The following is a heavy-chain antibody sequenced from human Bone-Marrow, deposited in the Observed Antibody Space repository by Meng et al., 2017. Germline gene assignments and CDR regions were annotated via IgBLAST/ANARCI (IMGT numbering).Heavy chain of an antibody. CDR2: IYYSGST. J-gene: IGHJ4*02. CDR1: GGSISSGGYY. V-gene: IGHV4-31*03. Sequence: SETLSLTCTVSGGSISSGGYYWSWIRQHPGKGVEWIGYIYYSGSTYYNPSLKSRVTISVDTSKNQFSLKLSSVTAADTAVYYCARGQTYGDYPYWGQGTLVTVSS. CDR3: ARGQTYGDYPY. D-gene: IGHD4-17*01.